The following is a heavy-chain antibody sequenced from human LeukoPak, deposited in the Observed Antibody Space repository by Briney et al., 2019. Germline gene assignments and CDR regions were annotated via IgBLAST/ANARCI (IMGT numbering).Heavy chain of an antibody. J-gene: IGHJ5*02. CDR2: MNPNSGNT. CDR1: GYTFTSYY. D-gene: IGHD3-3*01. Sequence: ASVKVSCKASGYTFTSYYMHWVRQAPGQGLEWMGWMNPNSGNTGYAQKFQGRVTITRNTSISTAYMELSSPRSEDTAVYYCARGLFLEWLTWFDPWGQGTLVTVSS. V-gene: IGHV1-8*03. CDR3: ARGLFLEWLTWFDP.